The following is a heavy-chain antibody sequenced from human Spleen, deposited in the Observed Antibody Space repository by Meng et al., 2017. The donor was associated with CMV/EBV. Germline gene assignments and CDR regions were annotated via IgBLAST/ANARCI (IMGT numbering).Heavy chain of an antibody. V-gene: IGHV1-18*01. CDR1: GYTFSSYG. CDR3: ARDFYEYDNSGYYDDTFDI. J-gene: IGHJ3*02. CDR2: ISGYDGRT. Sequence: ASVKVSCKASGYTFSSYGISWVRQAPGQGLEWMGWISGYDGRTNYGRKFRGRVTMTRDTSTSTVYMDSTSLGSDDTAVYYCARDFYEYDNSGYYDDTFDIWGQGTMVTVSS. D-gene: IGHD3-22*01.